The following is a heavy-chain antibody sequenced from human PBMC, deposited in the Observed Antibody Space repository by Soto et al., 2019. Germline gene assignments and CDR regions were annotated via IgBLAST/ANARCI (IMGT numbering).Heavy chain of an antibody. D-gene: IGHD2-8*01. J-gene: IGHJ5*02. CDR2: INHVGGT. V-gene: IGHV4-34*01. CDR3: VRIRYQLPSSVLSIHP. Sequence: SGTVSLTCAVYGGFLSESYWTWIRQPPGKGLEWIGEINHVGGTNYNPSLKSRVTMSVDTSQNQFSLRLISVTAADTAMYFCVRIRYQLPSSVLSIHPSGQATPVTVPS. CDR1: GGFLSESY.